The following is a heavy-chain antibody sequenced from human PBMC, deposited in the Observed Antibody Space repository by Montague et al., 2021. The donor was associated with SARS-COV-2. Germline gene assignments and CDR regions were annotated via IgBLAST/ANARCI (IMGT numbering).Heavy chain of an antibody. Sequence: SETLSLTCTVSGDSLIGNFWCWVRHPPPQKLLWLVYVLYHLTATNSHALRNRLTMSVNMSRNKFSLELWSVTVTDTAYYYCTRGNVWFEPWGRGTLVTVSS. J-gene: IGHJ5*02. CDR2: VLYHLTA. V-gene: IGHV4-59*13. CDR3: TRGNVWFEP. CDR1: GDSLIGNF. D-gene: IGHD2-21*01.